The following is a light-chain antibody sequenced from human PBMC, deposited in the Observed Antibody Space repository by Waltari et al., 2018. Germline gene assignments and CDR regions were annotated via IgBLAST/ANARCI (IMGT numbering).Light chain of an antibody. Sequence: QSALTQPASVSGSPGQSITISCTGTSSDVGSYNLFSWYQQHPGKAPKLMIYEGRKRPAGVSNRFSCSKSGNTASLTIAGLQAEDEADYYCCSYAGSSWVFGGGTKLTVL. CDR3: CSYAGSSWV. CDR2: EGR. V-gene: IGLV2-23*01. J-gene: IGLJ3*02. CDR1: SSDVGSYNL.